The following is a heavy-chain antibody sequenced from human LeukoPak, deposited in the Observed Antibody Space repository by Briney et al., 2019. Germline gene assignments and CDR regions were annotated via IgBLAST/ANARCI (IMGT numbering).Heavy chain of an antibody. Sequence: GGSLRLSCAASGFTFSSYAMSWVRQAPGKGLEWVSAISGSGGSTYYADSVKGRFTISRDNSKNTVYLQMSSLRVDDTAVYYCAKAASSSWPSYYYGMDVWGQGTTVTVSS. J-gene: IGHJ6*02. CDR3: AKAASSSWPSYYYGMDV. D-gene: IGHD6-13*01. CDR1: GFTFSSYA. CDR2: ISGSGGST. V-gene: IGHV3-23*01.